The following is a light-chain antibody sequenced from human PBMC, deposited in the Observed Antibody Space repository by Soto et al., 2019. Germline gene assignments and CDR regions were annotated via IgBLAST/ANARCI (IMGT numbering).Light chain of an antibody. CDR2: TNN. V-gene: IGLV1-44*01. CDR1: SSNIGSNT. CDR3: AAWDDSLNGLI. Sequence: QSVLTQPPSASGTPGQRVTIYCSGSSSNIGSNTVNWYQQLPGTAPKVLIYTNNQRPSGVPDRFSGSKSGTSASLAISGLQSEDETDYYGAAWDDSLNGLIFGGGTKLTVL. J-gene: IGLJ2*01.